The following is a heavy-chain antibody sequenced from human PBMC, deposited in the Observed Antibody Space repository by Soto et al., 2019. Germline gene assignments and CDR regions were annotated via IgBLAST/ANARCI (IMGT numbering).Heavy chain of an antibody. V-gene: IGHV3-30-3*01. CDR3: QAEDGIRDTVPVSAFLLNRSSDL. CDR2: ISYDGANK. Sequence: KGLEWVAVISYDGANKYYADSVKGRFTISRDSSKNTLYLQMNSLRAEDTAFFFFQAEDGIRDTVPVSAFLLNRSSDL. D-gene: IGHD2-15*01. J-gene: IGHJ2*01.